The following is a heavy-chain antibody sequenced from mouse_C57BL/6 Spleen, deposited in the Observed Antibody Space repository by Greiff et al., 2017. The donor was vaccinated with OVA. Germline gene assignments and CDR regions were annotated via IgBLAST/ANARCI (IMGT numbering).Heavy chain of an antibody. J-gene: IGHJ2*01. CDR2: IDPSDRYT. CDR1: GYTFTSYW. V-gene: IGHV1-50*01. Sequence: QVQLQQPGAELVKPGASVKLSCKASGYTFTSYWMPWVKQRPGQGLEWIGEIDPSDRYTNYNQKFKGKATLTVDTSSSTAYMQLSSLTSEDSAVYYCASRRIYYGYVGYWGQGTTLTVSS. D-gene: IGHD1-1*01. CDR3: ASRRIYYGYVGY.